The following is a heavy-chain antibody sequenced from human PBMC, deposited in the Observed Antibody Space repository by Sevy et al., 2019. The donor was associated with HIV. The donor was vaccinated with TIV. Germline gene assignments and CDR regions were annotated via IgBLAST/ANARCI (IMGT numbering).Heavy chain of an antibody. CDR2: ISYDGSNK. CDR1: GFTFSSYA. J-gene: IGHJ3*02. V-gene: IGHV3-30-3*01. CDR3: AGGAGGAFDI. D-gene: IGHD3-16*01. Sequence: GGSLRLSCAASGFTFSSYAMHWVRQAPGKGLEWVAVISYDGSNKYYADSVKGRFTISRDNSKNTLYLQMNSLRAEDTAGYYCAGGAGGAFDIWGQGTMVTVSS.